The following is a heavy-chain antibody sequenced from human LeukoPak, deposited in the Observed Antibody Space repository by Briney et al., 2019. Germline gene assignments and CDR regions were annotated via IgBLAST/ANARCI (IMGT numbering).Heavy chain of an antibody. J-gene: IGHJ4*02. CDR1: GFTFSSYE. D-gene: IGHD5-18*01. CDR2: IWYDGSNK. Sequence: PGGSLRLSCAASGFTFSSYEMNWVRLAPGKGLEWVAVIWYDGSNKYYADSVKGRFTISRDNSKNTLYLQMNSLRAEDTAVYYCARDSYGLDYWGQGTLVTVSS. V-gene: IGHV3-33*08. CDR3: ARDSYGLDY.